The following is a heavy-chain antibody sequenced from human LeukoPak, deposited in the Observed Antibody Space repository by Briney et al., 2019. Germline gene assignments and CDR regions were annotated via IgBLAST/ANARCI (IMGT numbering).Heavy chain of an antibody. D-gene: IGHD2-21*02. Sequence: SETLSLTCTVSGGSISTITYYWGWIRQPPGKGLEWIGSIYYSGSTYYNPSLKSRVTISVDTSKNQFSLKLSSVTAADTAVYYCARRVVTALRSFDYWGQGTLVTVSS. J-gene: IGHJ4*02. CDR3: ARRVVTALRSFDY. V-gene: IGHV4-39*01. CDR1: GGSISTITYY. CDR2: IYYSGST.